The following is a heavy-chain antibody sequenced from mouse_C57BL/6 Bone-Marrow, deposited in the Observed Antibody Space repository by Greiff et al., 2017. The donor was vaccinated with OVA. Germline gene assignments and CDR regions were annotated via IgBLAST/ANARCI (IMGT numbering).Heavy chain of an antibody. J-gene: IGHJ3*01. Sequence: EVHLVESGPGLVKPSQSLSLTCSVSGYSITSGYYWNWIRQFPGNKLEWMGYISYDGSNNYNPSLKNRISITRDTSKNQFFLNLNSVTTEDTATYYCARDPFYWGQGTLVTVSA. CDR2: ISYDGSN. CDR1: GYSITSGYY. V-gene: IGHV3-6*01. CDR3: ARDPFY.